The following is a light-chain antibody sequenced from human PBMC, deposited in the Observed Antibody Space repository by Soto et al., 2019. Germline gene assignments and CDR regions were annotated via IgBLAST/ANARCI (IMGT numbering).Light chain of an antibody. CDR3: NSYTSRSTFV. Sequence: QSVLTQPASVSGSPGQSITISCTGTSSDVSGYNYVSWYQQHPGKAPKLMIYEVSNRPSGVSNRFSGSRSGNTASLTISGLQAEDEAEYYCNSYTSRSTFVFGTGTKLTVL. V-gene: IGLV2-14*01. J-gene: IGLJ1*01. CDR1: SSDVSGYNY. CDR2: EVS.